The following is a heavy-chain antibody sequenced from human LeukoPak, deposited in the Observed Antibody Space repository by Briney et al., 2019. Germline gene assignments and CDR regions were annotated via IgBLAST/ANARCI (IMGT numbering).Heavy chain of an antibody. Sequence: GGSLRLSCAASGFTFSSYAMSWVRQAPGKGLEWVSAISGSGGSTYYADSVKGRFTISRDNANNSLYLQMNSLRAEDTAVYYCATYVNWVAGDVYGQGTTVSVSS. CDR2: ISGSGGST. CDR3: ATYVNWVAGDV. CDR1: GFTFSSYA. V-gene: IGHV3-23*01. J-gene: IGHJ6*02. D-gene: IGHD1-1*01.